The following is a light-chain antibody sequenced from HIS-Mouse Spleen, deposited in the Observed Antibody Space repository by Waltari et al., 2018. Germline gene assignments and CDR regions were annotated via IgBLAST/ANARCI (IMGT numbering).Light chain of an antibody. CDR2: AAS. J-gene: IGKJ4*01. V-gene: IGKV1-9*01. CDR1: QGISSY. Sequence: DIQLTQSPSFLSASVGDRVTITCQASQGISSYLAWYQQKPGKAPKLLIYAASTLQSGVPSRFSGSGSGTEFTLTISSLQPEDFATYYCQQLNSYPQAFGGGTKVEIK. CDR3: QQLNSYPQA.